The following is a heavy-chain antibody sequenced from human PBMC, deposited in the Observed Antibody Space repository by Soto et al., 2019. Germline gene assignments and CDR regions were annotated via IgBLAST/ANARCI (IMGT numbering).Heavy chain of an antibody. CDR1: GYTFTSYD. CDR3: ARGRSSSWYGERLDWFDP. CDR2: MNPNSGNT. Sequence: GASVKVSCKASGYTFTSYDINWVRQATGQGLEWMGWMNPNSGNTGYAQKFQGRVTMSRNTSISTAYMELSSLRSEDTAMYYCARGRSSSWYGERLDWFDPWGQGTLVTVSS. D-gene: IGHD6-13*01. V-gene: IGHV1-8*01. J-gene: IGHJ5*02.